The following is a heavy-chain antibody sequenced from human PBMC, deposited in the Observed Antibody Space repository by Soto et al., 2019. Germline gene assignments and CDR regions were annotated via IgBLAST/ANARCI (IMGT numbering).Heavy chain of an antibody. V-gene: IGHV4-30-2*01. CDR2: IYHNGIT. J-gene: IGHJ4*02. Sequence: SETLSLTCAVSGGSISSGGYSWTWIRQPPGKGLEWIGYIYHNGITYYNPSLKSRVTISVDSSKNQFSLKLSSVTAADTAVYYCARGGYSGYDRFGYWGQGTLVTVSS. CDR1: GGSISSGGYS. CDR3: ARGGYSGYDRFGY. D-gene: IGHD5-12*01.